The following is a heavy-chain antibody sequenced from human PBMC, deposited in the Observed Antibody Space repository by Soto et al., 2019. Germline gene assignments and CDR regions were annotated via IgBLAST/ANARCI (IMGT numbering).Heavy chain of an antibody. J-gene: IGHJ5*01. CDR1: GFTFSSYS. D-gene: IGHD2-2*01. CDR3: ARDCPGSSTTCYGNEWFDS. Sequence: EVQLVESGGGLVQPGGSLRLSCAASGFTFSSYSMNWVRQAPGKGLEWVSYISSSRSTIYYAYSVKGRFTISRDNAKNSLYPQMNSLRAEDTAVYSCARDCPGSSTTCYGNEWFDSWGQGTLVTVSS. V-gene: IGHV3-48*01. CDR2: ISSSRSTI.